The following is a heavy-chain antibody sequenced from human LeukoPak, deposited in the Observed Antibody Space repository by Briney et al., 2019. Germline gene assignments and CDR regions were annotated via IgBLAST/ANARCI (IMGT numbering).Heavy chain of an antibody. V-gene: IGHV4-59*11. CDR1: GGSISSHY. J-gene: IGHJ4*02. CDR2: IYYSGST. Sequence: SETLSLTCTVSGGSISSHYWSWIRQPPGKGLEWIGYIYYSGSTNYNPSLKSRVTISVDTSKNQFSLKLSSVTAADTAVYYCAREGRTATGTPTSFDYWGQGTLVTVSS. CDR3: AREGRTATGTPTSFDY. D-gene: IGHD1-1*01.